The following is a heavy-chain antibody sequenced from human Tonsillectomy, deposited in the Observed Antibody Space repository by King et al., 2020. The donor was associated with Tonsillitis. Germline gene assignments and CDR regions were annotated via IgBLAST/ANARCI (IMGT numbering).Heavy chain of an antibody. V-gene: IGHV1-2*02. Sequence: QLVQSGAEVKKPGASVKVSCKASGYTFTGYYMHWVRQAPGQGLEWMGWINPNSGGTNYAQKFQGRVTMTRDTSISTAYMGRSRLRSDDTAGSYCARGEVTVTTRPSGNWGQGTLVTVSS. D-gene: IGHD4-17*01. CDR2: INPNSGGT. CDR1: GYTFTGYY. J-gene: IGHJ4*02. CDR3: ARGEVTVTTRPSGN.